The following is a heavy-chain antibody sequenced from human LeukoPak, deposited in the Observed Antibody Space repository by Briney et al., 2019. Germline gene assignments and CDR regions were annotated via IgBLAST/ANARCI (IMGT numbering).Heavy chain of an antibody. V-gene: IGHV4-30-2*01. D-gene: IGHD3-10*01. CDR1: GGSISSGGYS. Sequence: PSETLSLTCAVSGGSISSGGYSWSWIRQPPGKGLEWIGYIYHCGSTYYNPSLKTRVTISLDRSKNQFSLKLSSVTAADTAVHYCARGGGITSFDYWGQGTLVTVSS. J-gene: IGHJ4*02. CDR2: IYHCGST. CDR3: ARGGGITSFDY.